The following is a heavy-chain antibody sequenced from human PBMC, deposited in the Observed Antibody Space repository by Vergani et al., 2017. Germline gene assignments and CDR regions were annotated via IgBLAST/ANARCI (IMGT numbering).Heavy chain of an antibody. CDR1: GFTFSSYG. D-gene: IGHD1-26*01. J-gene: IGHJ4*02. V-gene: IGHV3-33*01. CDR3: ARGRGGGSYVALDY. Sequence: QVQLVESGGGVVQPGRSLRLSCAASGFTFSSYGMHWVRQAPGKGLEWVAVIWYDGSNKYYADSVKGRFTISIDNSKNTLYLQMNSLRAEDTAVYYCARGRGGGSYVALDYWGQGTLVTVSS. CDR2: IWYDGSNK.